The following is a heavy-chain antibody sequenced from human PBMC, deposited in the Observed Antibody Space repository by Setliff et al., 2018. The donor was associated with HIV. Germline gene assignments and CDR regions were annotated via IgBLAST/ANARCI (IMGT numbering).Heavy chain of an antibody. CDR3: ARDGYYNSWSGYGYYYYYMDV. CDR2: INPSGGST. Sequence: ASVKVSCKASGSTFTSYYMHWVRQAPGQGLEWMGIINPSGGSTRYAQKFQGRVTMTRDTSTSTVYMELSSLRSEDTAVYYCARDGYYNSWSGYGYYYYYMDVWGKGTTVTVSS. D-gene: IGHD3-3*01. CDR1: GSTFTSYY. V-gene: IGHV1-46*01. J-gene: IGHJ6*03.